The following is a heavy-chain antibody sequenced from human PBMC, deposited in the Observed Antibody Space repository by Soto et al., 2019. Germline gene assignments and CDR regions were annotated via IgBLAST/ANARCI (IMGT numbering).Heavy chain of an antibody. Sequence: EVQLLESGGGLVQPGGSLRLSCAASGFTFSSYAMSWVRQAPGKGLEWVSAISGSGGSTYYADSVKGRCTISRDNSKNTLYLQMNSLRAEDTAVYYCATGRGVNFYYGMDVWGQGTTVTVSS. CDR3: ATGRGVNFYYGMDV. CDR1: GFTFSSYA. D-gene: IGHD3-10*01. V-gene: IGHV3-23*01. J-gene: IGHJ6*02. CDR2: ISGSGGST.